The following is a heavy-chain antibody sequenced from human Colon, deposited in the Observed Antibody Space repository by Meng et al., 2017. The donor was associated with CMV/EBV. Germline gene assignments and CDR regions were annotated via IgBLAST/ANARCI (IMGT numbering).Heavy chain of an antibody. CDR2: LSTSNSYI. J-gene: IGHJ5*02. V-gene: IGHV3-21*03. D-gene: IGHD3-16*01. Sequence: GGSLRPSCVASGFTFSTYSMNWVRQAPGKGLEWVSSLSTSNSYIYYADSGKGRFTISRDNARSSLYLQMNSLTAEDTAVYYCARDASDGTIGAAFDPWGQGTLVTVSS. CDR1: GFTFSTYS. CDR3: ARDASDGTIGAAFDP.